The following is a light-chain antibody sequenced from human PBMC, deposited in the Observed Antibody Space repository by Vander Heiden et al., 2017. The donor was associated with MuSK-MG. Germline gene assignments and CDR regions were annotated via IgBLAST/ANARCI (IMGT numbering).Light chain of an antibody. V-gene: IGKV3-20*01. CDR1: QSINSNY. CDR3: QHYDRSPHT. J-gene: IGKJ2*01. CDR2: GVS. Sequence: EIVLTPPPGTMSPSPGERATLSCRASQSINSNYLAWYQQKPGKATRLLMEGVSDRAAGTPERFSGSGSGTDFTRTISRLEPEDFAVYYCQHYDRSPHTCGQGTTLEIK.